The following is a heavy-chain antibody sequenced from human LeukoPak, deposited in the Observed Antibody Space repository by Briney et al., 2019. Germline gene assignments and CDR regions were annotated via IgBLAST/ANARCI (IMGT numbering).Heavy chain of an antibody. CDR2: IYTSGST. CDR3: ARDPRGHHFGY. J-gene: IGHJ4*02. CDR1: GGSISSGSYY. V-gene: IGHV4-61*02. D-gene: IGHD1-26*01. Sequence: PSETLSLTFTVSGGSISSGSYYWSWIRQPAGKGLEWIGRIYTSGSTNYNPSLKSRVTISVDTSKNQFSLRLSSVTAADTAVYYCARDPRGHHFGYWGQGTLVTVSS.